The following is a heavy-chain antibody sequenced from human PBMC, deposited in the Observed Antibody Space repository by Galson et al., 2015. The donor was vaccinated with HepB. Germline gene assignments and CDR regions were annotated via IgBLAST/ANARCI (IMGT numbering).Heavy chain of an antibody. CDR2: INPSGGST. V-gene: IGHV1-46*01. CDR1: GYTFTSYY. CDR3: ARGGEATIEGGYFQH. Sequence: SVKVSCKASGYTFTSYYMHWVRQAPGQGLEWMGIINPSGGSTSYAQKFQGRVTMTRDTSTSTVYMELSSLRSEDTAVYYCARGGEATIEGGYFQHWGQGTLVTVSS. D-gene: IGHD1-26*01. J-gene: IGHJ1*01.